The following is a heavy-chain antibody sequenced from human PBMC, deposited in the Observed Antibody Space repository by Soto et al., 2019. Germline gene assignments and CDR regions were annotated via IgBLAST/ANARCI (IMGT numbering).Heavy chain of an antibody. V-gene: IGHV3-7*04. J-gene: IGHJ6*02. CDR2: IKQDGSEE. CDR1: GFTFSSYW. CDR3: SGARRLYYYGMDV. Sequence: GGSLILSCAASGFTFSSYWMSWVRQAPGKGLEWVANIKQDGSEEYYVDSVKGRFTISRDNAKNSLYLQMNSLRAEDTAVYYCSGARRLYYYGMDVWGQGTTVTVSS.